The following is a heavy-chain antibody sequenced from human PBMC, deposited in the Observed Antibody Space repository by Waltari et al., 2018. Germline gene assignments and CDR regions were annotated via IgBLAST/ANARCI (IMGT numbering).Heavy chain of an antibody. CDR3: ARDLGRGLFLDS. J-gene: IGHJ4*02. D-gene: IGHD2-15*01. V-gene: IGHV4-4*02. CDR2: VHRSGRT. Sequence: QLQLQDSGPGLVKPSGPLSLPCVVSGASMSGNSWWSWVRQSPEKGLEWIGQVHRSGRTNYNPSFASRAIVSLDTSMNQFSLKILSATAADTAVYYCARDLGRGLFLDSWGQGTLVTVSP. CDR1: GASMSGNSW.